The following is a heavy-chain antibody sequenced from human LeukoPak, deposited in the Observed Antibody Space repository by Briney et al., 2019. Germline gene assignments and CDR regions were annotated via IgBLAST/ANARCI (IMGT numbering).Heavy chain of an antibody. CDR2: IIPVFGTA. J-gene: IGHJ5*02. D-gene: IGHD5-24*01. Sequence: SVKVSCKASGGTFSSYAISWVRQAPGQGLEWMGGIIPVFGTANYAQKFQGRVTITADESTSTAYMELSSLRSEDTAVYYCARGTALVEMATISWGQGTLVTVSS. CDR1: GGTFSSYA. V-gene: IGHV1-69*13. CDR3: ARGTALVEMATIS.